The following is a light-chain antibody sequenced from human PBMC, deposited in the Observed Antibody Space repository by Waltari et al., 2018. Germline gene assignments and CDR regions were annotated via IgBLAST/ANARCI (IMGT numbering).Light chain of an antibody. CDR1: SSDVGGYNY. CDR2: DVP. J-gene: IGLJ2*01. Sequence: QSALTQPAAVSGSPGQSITISCTGTSSDVGGYNYVSWYQQHPAKAPKLMIYDVPNRPSWVSDRFSGSKSCNTASLAISGLQAEDEADYYCSSYTSSSTLGVFGGGTKLTVL. CDR3: SSYTSSSTLGV. V-gene: IGLV2-14*03.